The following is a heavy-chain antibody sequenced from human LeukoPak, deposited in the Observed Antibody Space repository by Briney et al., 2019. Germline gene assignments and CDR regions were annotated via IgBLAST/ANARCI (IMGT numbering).Heavy chain of an antibody. D-gene: IGHD6-13*01. CDR1: GYTFTSYG. CDR2: ISAYNGNT. Sequence: ASVKVSCKASGYTFTSYGISWVRQAPGQGLEWMGWISAYNGNTNYAQKLQGRVTMTTDTFTSTAYMELRSLRSDDTAVYYCARDSEKSMQQLDGTPWSDYYYYGMDVWGQGTTVTVSS. V-gene: IGHV1-18*01. J-gene: IGHJ6*02. CDR3: ARDSEKSMQQLDGTPWSDYYYYGMDV.